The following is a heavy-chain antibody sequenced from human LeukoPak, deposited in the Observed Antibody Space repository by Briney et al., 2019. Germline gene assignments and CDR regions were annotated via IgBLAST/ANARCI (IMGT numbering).Heavy chain of an antibody. CDR2: IFYTGST. CDR1: GGSISSYY. V-gene: IGHV4-59*01. J-gene: IGHJ3*01. Sequence: SETLSLTCTVSGGSISSYYWSWIRQPPGKGLEWIGNIFYTGSTKYNPSLKSRVTISVDTSKNQFSLKLSSVTAADTAMYYCARSANCYYDSASYGVGFDVWGQGTLATVSS. CDR3: ARSANCYYDSASYGVGFDV. D-gene: IGHD3-22*01.